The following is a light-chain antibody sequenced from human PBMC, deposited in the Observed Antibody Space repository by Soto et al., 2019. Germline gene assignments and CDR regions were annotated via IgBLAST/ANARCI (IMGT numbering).Light chain of an antibody. J-gene: IGLJ2*01. V-gene: IGLV4-69*01. Sequence: QPVLTQSPSASASLGASVRLTCTLSSDYSSYAIAWHQQQAEKGPRYLMKLNSDGSHNRGDGIPDRFSGSASGAERYLTISSLQSEDEADYYCQTWGTGIVVFGGGTKLTVL. CDR1: SDYSSYA. CDR3: QTWGTGIVV. CDR2: LNSDGSH.